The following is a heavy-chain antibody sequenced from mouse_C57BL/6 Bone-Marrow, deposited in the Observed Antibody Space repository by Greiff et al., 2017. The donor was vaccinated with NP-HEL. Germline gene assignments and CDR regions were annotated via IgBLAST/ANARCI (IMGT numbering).Heavy chain of an antibody. Sequence: EVKLVESGEGLVKPGGSLKLSCAASGFTFSSYAMSWVRQTPEKRLEWVAYISSGGDYIYYADNVKGRFTFSTDNARNTLYLQMSSLKSEYTAMYYCTRAGYYSNGYWYFDVWGTGTTVTVSS. D-gene: IGHD2-5*01. CDR2: ISSGGDYI. V-gene: IGHV5-9-1*02. J-gene: IGHJ1*03. CDR1: GFTFSSYA. CDR3: TRAGYYSNGYWYFDV.